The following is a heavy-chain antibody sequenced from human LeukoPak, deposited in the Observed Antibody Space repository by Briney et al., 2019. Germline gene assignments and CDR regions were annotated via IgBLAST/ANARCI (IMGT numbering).Heavy chain of an antibody. Sequence: SETLSPTCTVSGGSTSSYYWSWIRQPPGKGLEWVAYIYYSGSTKYNPSLKSRVTISVDTSKNQFSLSRNSVTAADTAVYYCARHARNILNAYDIWGQGTMVTVSS. CDR3: ARHARNILNAYDI. J-gene: IGHJ3*02. CDR2: IYYSGST. V-gene: IGHV4-59*08. CDR1: GGSTSSYY. D-gene: IGHD2-2*02.